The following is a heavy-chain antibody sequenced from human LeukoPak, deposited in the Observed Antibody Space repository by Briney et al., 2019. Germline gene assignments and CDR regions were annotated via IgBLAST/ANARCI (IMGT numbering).Heavy chain of an antibody. CDR1: GFTFSSYA. CDR3: AKGGTTDWDAFDI. CDR2: ISSSGGST. V-gene: IGHV3-23*01. Sequence: GGSLRLSCAASGFTFSSYAMSWVRQAPGKGLEWVSAISSSGGSTYYADSVKGRFTISRDNSKNTLYLQMSSLRAEDTAVYYCAKGGTTDWDAFDIWGQGTMVTVSS. J-gene: IGHJ3*02. D-gene: IGHD2/OR15-2a*01.